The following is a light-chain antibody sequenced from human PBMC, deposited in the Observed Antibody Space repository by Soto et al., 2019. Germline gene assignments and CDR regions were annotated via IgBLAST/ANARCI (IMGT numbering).Light chain of an antibody. CDR1: SSDVGHYSL. CDR2: EGT. Sequence: QSALTQPASVSGSPGQSITISCTGTSSDVGHYSLVSWYQQYPGKAPKLIIYEGTKRPSGVSDRFSVSKSGNTASLTISGLRAEDEAVYYCCSYETGTTFHVVIGGGTKLTVL. J-gene: IGLJ2*01. V-gene: IGLV2-23*01. CDR3: CSYETGTTFHVV.